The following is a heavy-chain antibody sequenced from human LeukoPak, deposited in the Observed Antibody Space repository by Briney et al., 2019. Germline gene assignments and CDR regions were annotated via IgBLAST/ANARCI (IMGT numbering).Heavy chain of an antibody. V-gene: IGHV3-21*01. Sequence: GGSLRLSCAASGFSFSSYSMNWVRQAPGKGLEWVSSISSSSSYIYYADSVKGRFTISRGNSKNTLYLQMNSLRAEDTAVYYCATELDRLGVEYAFEIWGQGTMVTVSS. D-gene: IGHD3-3*01. CDR3: ATELDRLGVEYAFEI. CDR1: GFSFSSYS. CDR2: ISSSSSYI. J-gene: IGHJ3*02.